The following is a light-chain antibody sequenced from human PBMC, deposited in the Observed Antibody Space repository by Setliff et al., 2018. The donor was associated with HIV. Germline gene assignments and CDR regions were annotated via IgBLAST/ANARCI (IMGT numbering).Light chain of an antibody. CDR3: CSYSGRFTWV. J-gene: IGLJ1*01. V-gene: IGLV2-11*01. CDR2: GVN. Sequence: QSALTQPRSVSGSPGQSVTMSCTGTSSDVGGFNYVSWYQQYPGKAPRVIIYGVNKRPSGVPDRFSGSKSGNTASLTISGLQAEDEADYYCCSYSGRFTWVFGTGTKVTVL. CDR1: SSDVGGFNY.